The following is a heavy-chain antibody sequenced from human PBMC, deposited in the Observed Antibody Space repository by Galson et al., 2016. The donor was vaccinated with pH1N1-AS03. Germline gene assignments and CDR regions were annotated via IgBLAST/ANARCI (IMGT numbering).Heavy chain of an antibody. CDR1: GFSFSGYW. CDR2: IKQDGSET. D-gene: IGHD3-3*01. J-gene: IGHJ3*02. CDR3: ARGKDFWSGYPDDPFDI. Sequence: SLRLSCAASGFSFSGYWMTWVRQAPGKGLDWVANIKQDGSETYSVGSVVGRFTISKDNAQNSLFLQMNSLRAEDTAVYYCARGKDFWSGYPDDPFDIWGLGTRVTVSS. V-gene: IGHV3-7*03.